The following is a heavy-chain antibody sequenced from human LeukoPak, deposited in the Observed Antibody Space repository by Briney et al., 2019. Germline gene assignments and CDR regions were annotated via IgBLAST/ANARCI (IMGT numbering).Heavy chain of an antibody. CDR2: IYYSGST. Sequence: SQTLSLTCTVSGGSISSGDYYWSWIRQPPGKGLEWIGYIYYSGSTYYNPSLKSRVTISVDTSKNQFSLKLSSVTAADTAVYYCARASMIVVVIDHWGQGTLVTVSS. CDR1: GGSISSGDYY. D-gene: IGHD3-22*01. V-gene: IGHV4-30-4*01. J-gene: IGHJ4*02. CDR3: ARASMIVVVIDH.